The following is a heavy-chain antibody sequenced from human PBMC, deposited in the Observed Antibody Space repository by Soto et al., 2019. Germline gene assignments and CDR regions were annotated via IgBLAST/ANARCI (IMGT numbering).Heavy chain of an antibody. Sequence: PSETLSLTCTVSGGSISSYYWSWIRQPAGKGLEWIGRIYTSWSTNYNPSLKSRVTMSVDTSKNQFSLKLSSVTAADTAVYYCARDANGVTGSAQGMDVWGQGTTVTVSS. D-gene: IGHD1-20*01. V-gene: IGHV4-4*07. CDR1: GGSISSYY. J-gene: IGHJ6*02. CDR2: IYTSWST. CDR3: ARDANGVTGSAQGMDV.